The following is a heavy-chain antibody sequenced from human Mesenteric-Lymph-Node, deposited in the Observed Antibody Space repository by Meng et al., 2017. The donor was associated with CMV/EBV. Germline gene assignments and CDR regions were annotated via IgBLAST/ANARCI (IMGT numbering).Heavy chain of an antibody. Sequence: GGSLRLSCAASGFTFDDYGMSWVRQAPGKGLEWVSGINWNGGSTGYADSVKGRFTISRDNAKNSLYLQMNSLRAEDTALYYCARDGAVVVKHLMGYYGMDVWGQGTTVTVSS. CDR1: GFTFDDYG. V-gene: IGHV3-20*04. CDR3: ARDGAVVVKHLMGYYGMDV. D-gene: IGHD3-22*01. CDR2: INWNGGST. J-gene: IGHJ6*02.